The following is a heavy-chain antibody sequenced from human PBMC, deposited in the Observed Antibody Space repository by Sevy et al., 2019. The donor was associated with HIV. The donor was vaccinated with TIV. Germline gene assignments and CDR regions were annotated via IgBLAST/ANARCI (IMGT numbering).Heavy chain of an antibody. CDR1: GFTFSNAW. D-gene: IGHD2-15*01. V-gene: IGHV3-15*01. J-gene: IGHJ5*02. Sequence: GGSLRLSCAASGFTFSNAWMSWVRQAPDKGLEWVGRIKSKTDGGTTDYAAPVKGRFTISRDDSKNTLYPQMNSLKTEDTAVYYCTTVPCSGGSCYSPDWFDPWGQGTLVTVSS. CDR2: IKSKTDGGTT. CDR3: TTVPCSGGSCYSPDWFDP.